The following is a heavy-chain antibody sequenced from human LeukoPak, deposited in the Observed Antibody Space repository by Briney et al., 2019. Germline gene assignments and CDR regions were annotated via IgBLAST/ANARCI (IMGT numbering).Heavy chain of an antibody. Sequence: ASVKVSCKAAGYTFTGYYMHWVRQAPGQGLEWMGRINPNSGGTNYAQKFQGRVTMTRDTSISTAYMELSRLRSDDTAVYYCAESLNYHDSSGYGFWGQGTPVTVSS. V-gene: IGHV1-2*06. CDR3: AESLNYHDSSGYGF. J-gene: IGHJ4*02. CDR2: INPNSGGT. CDR1: GYTFTGYY. D-gene: IGHD3-22*01.